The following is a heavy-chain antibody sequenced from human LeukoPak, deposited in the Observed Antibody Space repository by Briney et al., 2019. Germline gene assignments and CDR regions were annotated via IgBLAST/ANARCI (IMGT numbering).Heavy chain of an antibody. J-gene: IGHJ6*03. CDR3: ARITAHRNYYMDV. CDR2: INWNGGST. D-gene: IGHD3-10*01. CDR1: VFTPADYG. Sequence: RGCLRLSPAPSVFTPADYGMSAGRQNPRGRLEWVSGINWNGGSTSYADSVKGRFTISRDNAKNSLYLQMNSLRAEDTALYYCARITAHRNYYMDVWGKGTTVTVSS. V-gene: IGHV3-20*03.